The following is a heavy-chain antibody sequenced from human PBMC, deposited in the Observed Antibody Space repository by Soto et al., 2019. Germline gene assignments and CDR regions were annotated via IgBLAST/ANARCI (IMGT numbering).Heavy chain of an antibody. Sequence: EVQLLESGGGLVQPGGSLRLSCAASGFTFSSYAMSWVRQAPGKGLEWVSAISGSGGSTYYGDSVMGRFTISRDNSKNTLYLQMNSLRAEDTAVYYCAKAKSGYSSGWYPLLLDYWGQGTLVTVSS. D-gene: IGHD6-19*01. V-gene: IGHV3-23*01. CDR1: GFTFSSYA. CDR3: AKAKSGYSSGWYPLLLDY. J-gene: IGHJ4*02. CDR2: ISGSGGST.